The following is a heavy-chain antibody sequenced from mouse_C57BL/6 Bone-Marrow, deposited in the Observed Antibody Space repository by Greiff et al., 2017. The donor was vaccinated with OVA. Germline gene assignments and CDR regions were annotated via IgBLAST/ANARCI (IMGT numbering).Heavy chain of an antibody. J-gene: IGHJ1*03. V-gene: IGHV3-6*01. CDR3: APYYYGWYFDV. D-gene: IGHD1-1*01. CDR2: ISYDGSN. Sequence: EVHLVESGPGLVKPSQSLSLTCSVTGYSITSGYYWNWIRQFPGNKLEWMGYISYDGSNNYNPSLKNRISITRDTSKNQFFLKLNSVTTEDTATYYCAPYYYGWYFDVWGTGTTVTVSS. CDR1: GYSITSGYY.